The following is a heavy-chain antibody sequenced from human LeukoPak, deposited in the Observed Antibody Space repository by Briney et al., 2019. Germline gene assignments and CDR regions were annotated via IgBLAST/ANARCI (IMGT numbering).Heavy chain of an antibody. J-gene: IGHJ5*02. Sequence: GGSLRLSCAASGFTFSSYAMHWVRQAPGKGLEWVAVISYDGSNKYYADSVKGRFTISRDNSKNTLYLQMNSLRAEDTAVYYCASRFLEHPWGQGTLVTVSS. CDR1: GFTFSSYA. D-gene: IGHD3-3*01. CDR2: ISYDGSNK. CDR3: ASRFLEHP. V-gene: IGHV3-30-3*02.